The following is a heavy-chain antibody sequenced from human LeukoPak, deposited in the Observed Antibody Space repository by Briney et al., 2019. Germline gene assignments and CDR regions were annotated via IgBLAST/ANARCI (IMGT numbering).Heavy chain of an antibody. CDR1: GGSITSSNW. Sequence: SETLSLTCAVSGGSITSSNWWSWVRQSPGKGLEWIGEIYHSGSTNRNPSLKSRVTILADKSKNQFSLKLSSVTAADTAVYYCASYTYYYDSSGYGDAFDIWGQGTMVTVSS. D-gene: IGHD3-22*01. CDR3: ASYTYYYDSSGYGDAFDI. J-gene: IGHJ3*02. V-gene: IGHV4-4*02. CDR2: IYHSGST.